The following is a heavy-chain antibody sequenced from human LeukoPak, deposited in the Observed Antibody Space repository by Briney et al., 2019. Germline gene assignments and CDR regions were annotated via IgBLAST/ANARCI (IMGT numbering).Heavy chain of an antibody. J-gene: IGHJ4*02. CDR1: GGSISSYY. V-gene: IGHV4-59*08. Sequence: SETLSLTCTVSGGSISSYYWSWIRQPPGKGLEWIGYIYYSGSTNYNPSLKSRVTISVDTSKNQFSLKLSSVTAADTAVYYCARHGIAAAGMFYFDYWGQGTLVTVSS. CDR2: IYYSGST. D-gene: IGHD6-13*01. CDR3: ARHGIAAAGMFYFDY.